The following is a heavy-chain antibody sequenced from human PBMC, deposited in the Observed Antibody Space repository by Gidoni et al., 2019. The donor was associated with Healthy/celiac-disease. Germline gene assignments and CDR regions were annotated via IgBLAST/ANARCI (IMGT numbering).Heavy chain of an antibody. CDR2: IYYSGST. CDR1: GGSIISSSYY. D-gene: IGHD3-22*01. CDR3: ARRSYYYDSSGLGYYFDY. J-gene: IGHJ4*02. Sequence: QLQLQESVPGLVKPSETLSLTCTVSGGSIISSSYYWGWIRQPPGKGLEWIGSIYYSGSTYYNPSLKSRVTISVDTSKNQFSLKLSSVTAADTAVYYCARRSYYYDSSGLGYYFDYWGQGTLVTVSS. V-gene: IGHV4-39*01.